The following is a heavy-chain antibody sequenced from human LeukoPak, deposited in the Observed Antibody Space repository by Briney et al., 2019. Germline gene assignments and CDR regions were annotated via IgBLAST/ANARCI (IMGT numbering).Heavy chain of an antibody. CDR3: ARVAGDTAMVTFDY. V-gene: IGHV3-30*02. J-gene: IGHJ4*02. CDR2: IRYDGSNK. CDR1: GFTFSSYG. Sequence: GGSLRLSCAASGFTFSSYGMHWVRQAPGKGLEWVAFIRYDGSNKYYADSVKGRFTISRDNSKNTLYLHVNSLRPEDTAVYYCARVAGDTAMVTFDYWGQGTLVTVSS. D-gene: IGHD5-18*01.